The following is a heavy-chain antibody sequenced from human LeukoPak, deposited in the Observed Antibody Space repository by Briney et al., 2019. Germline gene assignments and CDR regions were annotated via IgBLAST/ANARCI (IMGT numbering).Heavy chain of an antibody. V-gene: IGHV4-30-2*01. D-gene: IGHD1-26*01. CDR1: GGSISSGGYS. CDR2: IYHSGST. CDR3: ASGDPIVGATFPFDY. J-gene: IGHJ4*02. Sequence: SQTLSLTCAVSGGSISSGGYSWSWIRQPPGKGLEWIGYIYHSGSTYYNPSLKSRVTISVDRSKNQFSLKLSSVTAADTAVYYCASGDPIVGATFPFDYWGQGTLVTVSS.